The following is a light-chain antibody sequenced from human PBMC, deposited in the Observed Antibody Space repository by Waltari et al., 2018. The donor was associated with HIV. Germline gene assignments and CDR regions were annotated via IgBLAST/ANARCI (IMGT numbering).Light chain of an antibody. J-gene: IGLJ2*01. CDR1: ALSKQY. CDR2: KDT. CDR3: QSSDTTASHEL. V-gene: IGLV3-25*03. Sequence: SRDLTQPPSVSVSPGQTARITCSGDALSKQYSYWYQQKHGQAPVLVIFKDTGRPSGLPERFSSASSGTTVTLTITSVEAEDEAEYFCQSSDTTASHELFGGGTKLTVL.